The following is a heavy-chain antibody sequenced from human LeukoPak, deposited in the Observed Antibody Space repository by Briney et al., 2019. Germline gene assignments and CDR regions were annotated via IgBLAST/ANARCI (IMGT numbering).Heavy chain of an antibody. Sequence: PSETLSLTCAVYGVSFSGYYWSWIRQPPGKGLEWIGEINHSGSTNYNPSLKSRVTISVDTSKNQFSLKLSSVTAADTAVYYCARGGIAAARAGDYWGQGTLVTVSS. V-gene: IGHV4-34*01. CDR3: ARGGIAAARAGDY. CDR2: INHSGST. J-gene: IGHJ4*02. CDR1: GVSFSGYY. D-gene: IGHD6-13*01.